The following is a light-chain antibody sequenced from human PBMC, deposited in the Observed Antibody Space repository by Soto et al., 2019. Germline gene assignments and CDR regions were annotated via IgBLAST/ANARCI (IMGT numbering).Light chain of an antibody. CDR2: GAF. Sequence: EIVMTQSPATLSVSPGERATLSCRASQSVNSNLAWYQQKPGQAPRLVIHGAFTRATGIPARFSGSGSGTEFTLTISSLQSEDFALYYCQQYNNWPRTFGQGTKVEIK. CDR3: QQYNNWPRT. CDR1: QSVNSN. J-gene: IGKJ1*01. V-gene: IGKV3-15*01.